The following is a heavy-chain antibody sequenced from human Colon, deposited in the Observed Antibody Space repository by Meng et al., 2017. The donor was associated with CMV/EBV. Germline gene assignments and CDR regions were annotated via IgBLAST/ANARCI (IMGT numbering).Heavy chain of an antibody. CDR2: INPNSGGT. J-gene: IGHJ4*02. V-gene: IGHV1-2*02. CDR3: AKASGYSYGHGDY. D-gene: IGHD5-18*01. CDR1: GYTFTGYY. Sequence: ASVKVSCKASGYTFTGYYMHWLRQAPGQGLEWMGWINPNSGGTNYAQKFQGSVTMTRDTSISTAYMELSRLRSDDTAVYYCAKASGYSYGHGDYWGQGTLVTVSS.